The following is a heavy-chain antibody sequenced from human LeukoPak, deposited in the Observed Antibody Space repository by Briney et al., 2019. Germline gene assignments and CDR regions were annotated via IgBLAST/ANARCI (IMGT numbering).Heavy chain of an antibody. CDR2: MNPNSGIT. Sequence: ASVKVSCKASGYTFTSYDINWVRQATGQGLEWMGWMNPNSGITGYAQKFQGRVTMTRNTSISTAYMELTSLRSEDTAVYYCARGAPGSYCSGGSCPYFDYWGQGTLATVSS. D-gene: IGHD2-15*01. V-gene: IGHV1-8*01. CDR3: ARGAPGSYCSGGSCPYFDY. J-gene: IGHJ4*02. CDR1: GYTFTSYD.